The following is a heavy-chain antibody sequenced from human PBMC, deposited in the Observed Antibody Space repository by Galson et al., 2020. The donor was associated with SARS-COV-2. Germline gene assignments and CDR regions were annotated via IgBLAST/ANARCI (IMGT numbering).Heavy chain of an antibody. CDR1: GYTFNTYH. V-gene: IGHV1-18*04. Sequence: ASVKVSCKASGYTFNTYHISWLRQAPGQGLEWMGWISPYSGNTHYAQRLQGRVTMTADISTSTAYMELRSLKSDDTAVYYCAREDVRYSDWCSKGVWFDPWGQGTLVTVSS. J-gene: IGHJ5*02. CDR3: AREDVRYSDWCSKGVWFDP. D-gene: IGHD3-9*01. CDR2: ISPYSGNT.